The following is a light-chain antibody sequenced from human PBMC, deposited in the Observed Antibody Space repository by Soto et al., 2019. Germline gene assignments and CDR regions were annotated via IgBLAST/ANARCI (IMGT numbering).Light chain of an antibody. CDR2: RNN. J-gene: IGLJ2*01. CDR3: AAWDDSLSGLVV. Sequence: QSVLTQPPSASGTPGQRVTISCSGSSSNIGSKYVYWYQQLPGTAHKLLIYRNNQRPSGVPDRFSGSKSGTSAALAISGLRSEDEADYYCAAWDDSLSGLVVFGGGTKLTVL. V-gene: IGLV1-47*01. CDR1: SSNIGSKY.